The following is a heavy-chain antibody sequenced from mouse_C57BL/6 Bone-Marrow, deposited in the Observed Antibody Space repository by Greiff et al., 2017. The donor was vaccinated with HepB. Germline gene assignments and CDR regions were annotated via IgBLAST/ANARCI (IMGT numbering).Heavy chain of an antibody. D-gene: IGHD1-1*01. Sequence: QVQLQQSGPELVKPGASVKISCKASGYAFSSSWMNWVKQRPGKGLEWIGRIYPGDGDTNYNGKFKGKATLTADKSSSTAYMQLSSLTSEDSAVYFCANYYGSKGDYWGQGTSVTVSS. CDR1: GYAFSSSW. CDR2: IYPGDGDT. J-gene: IGHJ4*01. CDR3: ANYYGSKGDY. V-gene: IGHV1-82*01.